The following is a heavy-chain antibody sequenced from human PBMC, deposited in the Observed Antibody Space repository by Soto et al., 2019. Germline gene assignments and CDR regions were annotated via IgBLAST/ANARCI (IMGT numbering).Heavy chain of an antibody. D-gene: IGHD3-3*01. Sequence: QITLKESGPTLVKPTQTRTLTCNFSGFSLSTSGVGVGWIRQHPGRALECLALIYWDDDKRYSPSLKSRLTITKDSYKNQVVLTMTNMDPQDTEAYYCEDRRPYYGYWSVSPYDMDVWGQGTTVTVSS. CDR2: IYWDDDK. CDR3: EDRRPYYGYWSVSPYDMDV. V-gene: IGHV2-5*02. CDR1: GFSLSTSGVG. J-gene: IGHJ6*01.